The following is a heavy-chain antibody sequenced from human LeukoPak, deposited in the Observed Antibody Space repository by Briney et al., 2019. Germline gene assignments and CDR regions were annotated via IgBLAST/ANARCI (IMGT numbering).Heavy chain of an antibody. Sequence: PGGSLRLSCAASGFTFSSYSMNWVRQAPGKGLEWVSYISSSSSTIYYADSVKGRFTISRDNAKNSLYLQMNSLRAEDTAVYYCARDNLGYCGGDCSDGMDVWGQGTTVTVSS. CDR3: ARDNLGYCGGDCSDGMDV. D-gene: IGHD2-21*02. CDR1: GFTFSSYS. V-gene: IGHV3-48*04. CDR2: ISSSSSTI. J-gene: IGHJ6*02.